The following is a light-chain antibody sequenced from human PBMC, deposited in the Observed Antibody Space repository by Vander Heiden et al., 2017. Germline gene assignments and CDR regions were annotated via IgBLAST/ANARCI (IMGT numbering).Light chain of an antibody. V-gene: IGKV1-39*01. CDR1: QSISSY. CDR2: AAS. Sequence: DIQMTQSPSSLSASVGDRVTIPCRASQSISSYLNWYQQKPGKAPNLLIYAASSLQSGVPSRFSGSGSGTDFTLTISSRQPEDFATYYCQQSDSTPRTFGQGTKVEIK. CDR3: QQSDSTPRT. J-gene: IGKJ1*01.